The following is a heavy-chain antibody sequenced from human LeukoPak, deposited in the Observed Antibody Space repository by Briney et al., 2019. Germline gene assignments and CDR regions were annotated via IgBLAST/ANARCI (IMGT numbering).Heavy chain of an antibody. Sequence: GESLKISCKGSGYTLTGYWIGRVRQMPGKGLEYMGVIYPGDSDTRYSPSFQGQVSISADKSISTAYLQWSSLKASDTAIYYCARHPGRYATSDYWGQGTLVTVSS. CDR2: IYPGDSDT. CDR3: ARHPGRYATSDY. CDR1: GYTLTGYW. V-gene: IGHV5-51*01. D-gene: IGHD3-9*01. J-gene: IGHJ4*02.